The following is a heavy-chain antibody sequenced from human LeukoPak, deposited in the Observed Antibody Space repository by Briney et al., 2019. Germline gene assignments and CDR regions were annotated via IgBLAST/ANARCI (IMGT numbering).Heavy chain of an antibody. Sequence: GRSLRLSCTASGFSFGDYTLSWVRQAPGRGLEWVGFFRSKTYGGTTAYAAAVKGRLTISRDESKSIAYLQMNSLKTEDTAVYYCSVGSRGTYIPTFDLWGQGTLVTVSS. J-gene: IGHJ5*02. CDR3: SVGSRGTYIPTFDL. CDR1: GFSFGDYT. D-gene: IGHD1-26*01. CDR2: FRSKTYGGTT. V-gene: IGHV3-49*04.